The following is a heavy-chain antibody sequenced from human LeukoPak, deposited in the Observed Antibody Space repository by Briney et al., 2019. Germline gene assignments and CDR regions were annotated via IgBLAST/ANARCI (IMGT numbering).Heavy chain of an antibody. CDR3: ARSSSTNYSDRHLRY. Sequence: SETLSLTCTVSGGSISSYYWSWIRQPPGKGLEWIGYIYYSGSTNYNPSLKSRVSISVDMSKNQFSLKLSSVTAADTAVYYCARSSSTNYSDRHLRYWGQGTLVTVSS. CDR2: IYYSGST. V-gene: IGHV4-59*08. J-gene: IGHJ4*02. CDR1: GGSISSYY. D-gene: IGHD3-22*01.